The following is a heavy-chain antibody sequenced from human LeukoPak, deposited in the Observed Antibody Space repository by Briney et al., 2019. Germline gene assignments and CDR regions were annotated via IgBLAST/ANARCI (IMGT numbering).Heavy chain of an antibody. V-gene: IGHV3-30*14. J-gene: IGHJ6*02. D-gene: IGHD4-17*01. CDR2: ISSDGSNN. CDR1: GFTLSSYV. Sequence: GGSLRLSCAASGFTLSSYVMYWVRQAPGKGLEWVAAISSDGSNNYYADSVKGRFTISRDNSKNTLYLQMNSLRAEDTAVYYCARDYYGDTPYYYYGMDVWGQGTTVTVSS. CDR3: ARDYYGDTPYYYYGMDV.